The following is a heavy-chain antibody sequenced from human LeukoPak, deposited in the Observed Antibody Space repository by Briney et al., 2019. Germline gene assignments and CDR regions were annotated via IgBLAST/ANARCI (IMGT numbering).Heavy chain of an antibody. V-gene: IGHV3-7*01. CDR3: ARDFCSGGSCYWWYYYYGMDV. D-gene: IGHD2-15*01. J-gene: IGHJ6*02. CDR1: GFTFSSYW. CDR2: IKQDGSEK. Sequence: GGSLRLSCAASGFTFSSYWMSWVRQAPGKGLEWVANIKQDGSEKYYVDSVKSRFTISRDNAKNSLYLQMNSLRAEDTAVYYCARDFCSGGSCYWWYYYYGMDVWGQGTTVTVSS.